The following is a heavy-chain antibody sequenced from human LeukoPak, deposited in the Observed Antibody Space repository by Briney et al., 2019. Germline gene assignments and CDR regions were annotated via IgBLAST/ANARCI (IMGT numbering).Heavy chain of an antibody. CDR1: GFSFISYG. V-gene: IGHV3-30*18. D-gene: IGHD4-17*01. Sequence: GGSLRLSCAASGFSFISYGMHWVRQAPGKGLEWVGVISDDGRRKDYADSVKGRFTISRDNSKDTLYLQMNSLRAEDTAVYYCANRPSDYGDYVSYFDYWGQGTLVTVSS. CDR2: ISDDGRRK. CDR3: ANRPSDYGDYVSYFDY. J-gene: IGHJ4*01.